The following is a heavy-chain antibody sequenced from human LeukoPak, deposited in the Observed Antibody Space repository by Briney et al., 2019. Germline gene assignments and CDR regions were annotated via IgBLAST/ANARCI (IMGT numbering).Heavy chain of an antibody. J-gene: IGHJ3*02. CDR3: AREMNYYGSGSLDI. V-gene: IGHV4-61*02. D-gene: IGHD3-10*01. Sequence: PSETLSLTCTVSGGSISSGSYYWSWIRQPAGKGLEWIGRIYTSGSTNYNPSLKSRVTISVDTSKNQFSLKLSSVTAADTAVYYCAREMNYYGSGSLDIWGQGTTVTVSS. CDR2: IYTSGST. CDR1: GGSISSGSYY.